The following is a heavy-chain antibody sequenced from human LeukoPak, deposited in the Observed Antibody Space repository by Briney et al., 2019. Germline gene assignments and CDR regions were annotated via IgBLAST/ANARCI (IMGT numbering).Heavy chain of an antibody. D-gene: IGHD1-26*01. CDR1: GGTFISYA. CDR2: IIPIFGTA. Sequence: GASVKVSCKASGGTFISYAISWVRQAPGQGLEWMGGIIPIFGTANYAQKFQGRVTITADESTSTAYMELSSLRSEDTAVYYCATETPQVGATPYFDYWGQGTLVTVSS. CDR3: ATETPQVGATPYFDY. J-gene: IGHJ4*02. V-gene: IGHV1-69*13.